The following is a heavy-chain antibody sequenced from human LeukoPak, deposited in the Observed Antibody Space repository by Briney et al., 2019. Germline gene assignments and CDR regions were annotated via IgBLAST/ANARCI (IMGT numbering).Heavy chain of an antibody. Sequence: SETLSLTCAVYGGSFSGCYWSWIRQPPEKGLEWIGEINHSGSTNYNPSLKSRVTISVDTSKNQFSLKLSSVTAADTAVYYCARGGWELPNDDYWGQGTLVTVSS. CDR2: INHSGST. D-gene: IGHD1-26*01. CDR3: ARGGWELPNDDY. V-gene: IGHV4-34*01. J-gene: IGHJ4*02. CDR1: GGSFSGCY.